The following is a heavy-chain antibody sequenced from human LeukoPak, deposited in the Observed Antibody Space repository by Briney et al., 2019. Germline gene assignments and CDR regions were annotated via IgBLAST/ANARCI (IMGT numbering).Heavy chain of an antibody. CDR1: GYTFTSYG. V-gene: IGHV1-2*02. CDR2: INPNSGDT. J-gene: IGHJ5*02. CDR3: ARSKSVGQQLGDWFDP. Sequence: ASVKVSCKASGYTFTSYGISWVRQAPGQGLEWMGWINPNSGDTNYAQKFQGRVTMTRDTSISTAYMELSSLRSDDTAVYYCARSKSVGQQLGDWFDPWGQGTLVTVSS. D-gene: IGHD4-23*01.